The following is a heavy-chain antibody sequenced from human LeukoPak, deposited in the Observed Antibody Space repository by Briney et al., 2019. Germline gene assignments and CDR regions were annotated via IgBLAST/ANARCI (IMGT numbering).Heavy chain of an antibody. CDR2: FGHNGDIT. Sequence: GGSLRLSCAASGFTFSYYGLSWVRQAPGKGLEWVSGFGHNGDITYSDSVKGRFTISRDNSKNTLFLQLSSLRADDTAVYFCAKQAGWGAYFSFLPFDFWGRGTLVTVSS. D-gene: IGHD3-3*01. J-gene: IGHJ4*02. V-gene: IGHV3-23*01. CDR1: GFTFSYYG. CDR3: AKQAGWGAYFSFLPFDF.